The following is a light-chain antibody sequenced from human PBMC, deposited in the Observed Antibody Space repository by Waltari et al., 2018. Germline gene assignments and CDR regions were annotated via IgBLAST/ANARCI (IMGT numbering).Light chain of an antibody. CDR1: QSVSTY. CDR2: GAY. V-gene: IGKV3-20*01. J-gene: IGKJ1*01. CDR3: QHHVRLPTT. Sequence: LVLTQSPGTLSLSPGERSTLSCRASQSVSTYLAWYQQKPGQAPRLLIYGAYSRAAGIPDRFSGSGYGTDFSLTISRLEPEDFAVYYCQHHVRLPTTFGQGTRVEIK.